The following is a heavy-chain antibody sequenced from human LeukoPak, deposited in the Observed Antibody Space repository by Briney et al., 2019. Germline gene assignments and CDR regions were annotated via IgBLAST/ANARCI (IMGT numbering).Heavy chain of an antibody. Sequence: GGSLRLSCAASEFTFSTYTMSWVRQAPGKGLEWVSYISSSGSTIYYADSVKGRFTISRDNAKNSLYLQMNSLRDEDTAVYYCARERRTGSYFDYWGQGTLVTVSS. CDR1: EFTFSTYT. V-gene: IGHV3-48*02. D-gene: IGHD1-14*01. CDR2: ISSSGSTI. CDR3: ARERRTGSYFDY. J-gene: IGHJ4*02.